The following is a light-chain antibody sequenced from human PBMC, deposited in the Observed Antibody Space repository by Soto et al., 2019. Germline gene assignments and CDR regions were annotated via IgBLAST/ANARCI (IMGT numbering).Light chain of an antibody. CDR1: RSDIGSYNY. CDR3: GSHAGNSNLV. V-gene: IGLV2-14*01. Sequence: QSALTQPASVSGSPGQSITISCSGTRSDIGSYNYVAWYQQFPGKTPKILIYGVSNRPSGVSSRFSGSKSGNTASLTISGLQAEDEADYYCGSHAGNSNLVFGGGTQLTVL. J-gene: IGLJ3*02. CDR2: GVS.